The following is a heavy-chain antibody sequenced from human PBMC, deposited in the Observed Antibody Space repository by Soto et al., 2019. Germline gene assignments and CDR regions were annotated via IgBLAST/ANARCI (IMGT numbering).Heavy chain of an antibody. V-gene: IGHV1-69*12. D-gene: IGHD3-22*01. CDR1: GGTFSRYG. Sequence: QVQLVQSGAEVKKPGSPVKVSCKASGGTFSRYGISWVRQAPGQGLEWMGGIIPIFGTANYAQKFQGRVTITADESTSTAYMALSSLRSEDTAVYYCARARNDNYYSGMDVWGQGTTVTVSS. CDR3: ARARNDNYYSGMDV. J-gene: IGHJ6*02. CDR2: IIPIFGTA.